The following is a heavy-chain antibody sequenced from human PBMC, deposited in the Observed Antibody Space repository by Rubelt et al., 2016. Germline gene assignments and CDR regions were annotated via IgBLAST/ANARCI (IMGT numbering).Heavy chain of an antibody. CDR3: ARDLPPFRRYNWNFPLDY. CDR2: ISAYNGNT. J-gene: IGHJ4*02. CDR1: GYTFTSYG. D-gene: IGHD1-7*01. V-gene: IGHV1-18*01. Sequence: QVQLVQSGAEVKKPGASVKVSCKASGYTFTSYGISWVRQAPGQGLEWMGWISAYNGNTNYAQKFQGRVTMTTDTSTSTADMGLRSLRSDDTAVYYCARDLPPFRRYNWNFPLDYWGQGTLVTVSS.